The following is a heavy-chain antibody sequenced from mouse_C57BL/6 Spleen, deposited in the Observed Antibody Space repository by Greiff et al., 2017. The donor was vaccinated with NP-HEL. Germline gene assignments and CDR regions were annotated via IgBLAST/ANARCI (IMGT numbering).Heavy chain of an antibody. J-gene: IGHJ3*01. CDR1: GYTFTSYW. CDR3: ASLYDGYPAWFAY. D-gene: IGHD2-3*01. V-gene: IGHV1-64*01. Sequence: QVQLQQPGAELVKPGASVKLSCKASGYTFTSYWMHWVKQRPGQGLEWIGMIHPNSGSTNYNEKFKSKATLTVDKSSSTAYMQLSSLTSEDSAVYYCASLYDGYPAWFAYWGQGTLVTVSA. CDR2: IHPNSGST.